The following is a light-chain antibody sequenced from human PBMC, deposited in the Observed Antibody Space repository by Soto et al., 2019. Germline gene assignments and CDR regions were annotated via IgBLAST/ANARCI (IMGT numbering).Light chain of an antibody. CDR3: CSVPGTSTPYV. CDR2: EGS. J-gene: IGLJ1*01. V-gene: IGLV2-23*01. Sequence: QSALTQPASVSGSPGQSLTISRTGTSSDVGSSNFVSWYQQHPGKAPKLIIYEGSRRPSGVSGRFSGSKSGNAASLTISGLQAQDEADYYWCSVPGTSTPYVFGSGTKVTVL. CDR1: SSDVGSSNF.